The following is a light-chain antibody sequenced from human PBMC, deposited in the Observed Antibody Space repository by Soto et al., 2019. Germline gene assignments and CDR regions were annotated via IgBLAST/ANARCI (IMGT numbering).Light chain of an antibody. CDR1: SSDIGGYNY. CDR3: SSYADSNIVV. Sequence: QSALTQPPSASGSPRHSVTISCTGTSSDIGGYNYVSWYQQYPGKAPKLMIYEVNKRPSGVPDRFSGSKSGNTASLTVSGLQAEDEADYYCSSYADSNIVVFGGGTKLTVL. CDR2: EVN. V-gene: IGLV2-8*01. J-gene: IGLJ2*01.